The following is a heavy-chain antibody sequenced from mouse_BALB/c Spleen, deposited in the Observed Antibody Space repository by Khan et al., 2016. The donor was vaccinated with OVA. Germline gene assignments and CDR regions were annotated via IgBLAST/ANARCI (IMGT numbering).Heavy chain of an antibody. V-gene: IGHV2-3*01. CDR1: GFSLTSYG. CDR2: IWGDGST. CDR3: ALYYYGRALFAY. Sequence: VQLKESGPGLVAPSQSLSITCTVSGFSLTSYGVGWVRQPPGKGLEWLGVIWGDGSTNYHSALISRLNINKDNSKSQVFLKLNSLQTDDTATYDCALYYYGRALFAYWGQGTLVTVSA. J-gene: IGHJ3*01. D-gene: IGHD1-1*01.